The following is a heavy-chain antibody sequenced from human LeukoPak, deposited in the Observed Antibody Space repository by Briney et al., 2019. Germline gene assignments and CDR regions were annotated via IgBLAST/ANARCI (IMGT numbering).Heavy chain of an antibody. Sequence: GGSLRLSCVASGFTFSSYWMTWVRQAPGKGLEWVANIKQDGSEKYYVDSVKGRFTISRDNAKNSLYLQMNSLRAEDTAVYYCAREHRGYDFWSGYSEYYYYGMDVWGQGTTVTVSS. J-gene: IGHJ6*02. D-gene: IGHD3-3*01. CDR2: IKQDGSEK. CDR1: GFTFSSYW. CDR3: AREHRGYDFWSGYSEYYYYGMDV. V-gene: IGHV3-7*01.